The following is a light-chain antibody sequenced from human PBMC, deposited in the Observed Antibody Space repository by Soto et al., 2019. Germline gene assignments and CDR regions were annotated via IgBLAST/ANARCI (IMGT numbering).Light chain of an antibody. CDR2: EVS. Sequence: QSVLTQPAFVSGSPGQSITISCTGTSSDIGGYKHVSWYQQHPGKAPNLMIYEVSNRPSGVSNRFSGSKSGNTASLTISGLQAEDEADYYCSSYTTSSTQVFGTGTKVTVL. CDR1: SSDIGGYKH. CDR3: SSYTTSSTQV. V-gene: IGLV2-14*01. J-gene: IGLJ1*01.